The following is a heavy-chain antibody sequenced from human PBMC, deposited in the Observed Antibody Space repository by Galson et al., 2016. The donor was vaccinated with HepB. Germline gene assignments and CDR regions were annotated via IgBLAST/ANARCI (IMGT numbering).Heavy chain of an antibody. V-gene: IGHV3-74*01. CDR3: ARESAGAGRLGMDV. J-gene: IGHJ6*02. D-gene: IGHD6-13*01. CDR1: GFTFSRRW. Sequence: SLRLSCAASGFTFSRRWMHWVRQVPGKGRVWVSRIYHDGSGTRYEDYVRGRFTISRDNAKNTLYLQINGLRAEDTAVYYCARESAGAGRLGMDVWGQGTAVTVS. CDR2: IYHDGSGT.